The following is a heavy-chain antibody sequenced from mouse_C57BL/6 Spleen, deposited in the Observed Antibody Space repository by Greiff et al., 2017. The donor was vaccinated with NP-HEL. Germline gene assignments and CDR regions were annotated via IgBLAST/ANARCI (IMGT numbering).Heavy chain of an antibody. D-gene: IGHD3-1*01. Sequence: EVQLQESGPVLVKPGASVKMSCKASGYTFTDYYMNWVKQSHGKSLEWIGVINPYNGGTSYNQKFKGKATLTVDKSSSTAYMELNSPTSEDSAVYYCARRATDYWGQGTTLTVSS. CDR1: GYTFTDYY. CDR3: ARRATDY. J-gene: IGHJ2*01. V-gene: IGHV1-19*01. CDR2: INPYNGGT.